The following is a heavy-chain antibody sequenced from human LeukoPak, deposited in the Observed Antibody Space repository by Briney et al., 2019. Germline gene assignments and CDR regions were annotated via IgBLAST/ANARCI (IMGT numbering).Heavy chain of an antibody. CDR1: GFIFNTFA. CDR3: AELGITMIGGV. Sequence: GRSLRLSCAASGFIFNTFAMHWVRQAPDKGLEWVAVISDDGSKKYHADSVKGRFTISRDNAKNSLYLQMNSLRAEDTAVYYCAELGITMIGGVWGKGTTVTISS. J-gene: IGHJ6*04. D-gene: IGHD3-10*02. V-gene: IGHV3-30*04. CDR2: ISDDGSKK.